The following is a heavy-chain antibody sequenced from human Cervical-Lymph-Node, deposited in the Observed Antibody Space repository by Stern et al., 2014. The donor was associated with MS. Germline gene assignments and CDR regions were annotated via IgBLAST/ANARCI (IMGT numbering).Heavy chain of an antibody. V-gene: IGHV3-30-3*01. CDR1: GFTFSSYA. J-gene: IGHJ6*02. D-gene: IGHD3-3*01. CDR2: ISYGGSNK. Sequence: VQLVQSGGGVVQPGRSLRLSWAASGFTFSSYAMHWVRQAPGKGLEWVAVISYGGSNKYYADSVKGRFTISRDNSKNTLYLQMNSLRAEDTVVYYCARANYDFWSGYPDFHYYGMDVWGQGTTVTVSS. CDR3: ARANYDFWSGYPDFHYYGMDV.